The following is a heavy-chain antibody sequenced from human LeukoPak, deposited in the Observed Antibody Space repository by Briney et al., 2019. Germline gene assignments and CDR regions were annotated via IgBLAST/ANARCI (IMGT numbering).Heavy chain of an antibody. D-gene: IGHD2-2*01. Sequence: HRASVKVSCKASGYTFTKYVVHWIRQAPGQRPEWMGWINAGNGDTKYSQNFQGRVTITRDTSASTTYMELSSLTSKDTALYYCARDDCGDTCYPGGYWGQGTLVTVSS. J-gene: IGHJ4*02. CDR3: ARDDCGDTCYPGGY. CDR2: INAGNGDT. V-gene: IGHV1-3*01. CDR1: GYTFTKYV.